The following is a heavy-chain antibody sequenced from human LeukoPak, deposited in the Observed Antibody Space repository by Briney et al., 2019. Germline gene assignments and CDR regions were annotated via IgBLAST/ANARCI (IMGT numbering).Heavy chain of an antibody. CDR3: AKDSTAAVAGLDV. J-gene: IGHJ6*02. Sequence: GGSLRLSCAASGFTFDDYAMHWVRQAPGKGLEWVSGISLNSVSIGYAYSVKGRFTISRNNAENSLYLQMNSLRAEDTALYYCAKDSTAAVAGLDVWGQGTTVTVSS. CDR1: GFTFDDYA. D-gene: IGHD6-13*01. CDR2: ISLNSVSI. V-gene: IGHV3-9*01.